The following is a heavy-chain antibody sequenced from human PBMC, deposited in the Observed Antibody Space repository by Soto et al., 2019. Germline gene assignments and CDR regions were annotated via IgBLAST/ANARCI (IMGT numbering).Heavy chain of an antibody. CDR1: GGSISSYY. CDR2: IYYSGST. J-gene: IGHJ4*02. Sequence: SETLSLTCTVSGGSISSYYWSWIRQPPGKGLEWIGYIYYSGSTNYNPSLKSRVTISVDTSKNQFSLKLSSVTAADTAVYYCARVHSSSPLFDYWGQGTLVTVSS. D-gene: IGHD6-6*01. CDR3: ARVHSSSPLFDY. V-gene: IGHV4-59*12.